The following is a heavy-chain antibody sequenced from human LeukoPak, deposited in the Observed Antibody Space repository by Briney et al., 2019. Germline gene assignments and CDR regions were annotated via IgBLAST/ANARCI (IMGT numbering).Heavy chain of an antibody. V-gene: IGHV3-53*01. J-gene: IGHJ4*02. CDR1: GFTVSSAY. CDR2: IYSDGNT. CDR3: ARAPSGWYFDS. D-gene: IGHD6-19*01. Sequence: PGGSLRLSCAVSGFTVSSAYISWVRQAPGKGLEWLSAIYSDGNTYYADSVKGRFTIFRDNSKNMLYLQMNSLRADDTAVYYCARAPSGWYFDSWGQGTLVTVSS.